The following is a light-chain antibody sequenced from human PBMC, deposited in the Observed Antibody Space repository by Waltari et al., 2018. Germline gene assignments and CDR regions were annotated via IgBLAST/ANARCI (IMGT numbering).Light chain of an antibody. CDR2: DVT. J-gene: IGLJ1*01. V-gene: IGLV2-14*03. CDR1: SSDVGTYDY. Sequence: QSALTQPASVSGSPGQSITISFTGTSSDVGTYDYVSRYQQHPGKAPKLMIYDVTKRPSGIANRFSGSKSGNTASLTISGLQAEDEADYYCSSYTTSSTVYVFGTGTKVTVL. CDR3: SSYTTSSTVYV.